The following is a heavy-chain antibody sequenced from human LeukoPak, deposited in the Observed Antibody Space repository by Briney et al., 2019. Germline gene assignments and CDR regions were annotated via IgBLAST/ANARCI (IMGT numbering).Heavy chain of an antibody. Sequence: SETLSLTCAVYGGSFSGYYWSWIRRPPGKGLEWIGEINHSGSTNYNPSLKSRVTISVDTSKNQFSLKLSSVTAADTAVYYCARRPSTVTSRRNWFDPWGQGTLVTVSS. V-gene: IGHV4-34*01. CDR2: INHSGST. J-gene: IGHJ5*02. CDR1: GGSFSGYY. CDR3: ARRPSTVTSRRNWFDP. D-gene: IGHD4-17*01.